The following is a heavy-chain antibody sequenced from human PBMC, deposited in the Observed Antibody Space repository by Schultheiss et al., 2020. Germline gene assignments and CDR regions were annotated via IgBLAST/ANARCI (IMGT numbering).Heavy chain of an antibody. CDR2: IYYSGSS. Sequence: SETLSLTCTVSGGSISSYYWSWIRQPPGKGLEWIGYIYYSGSSNYNPSLKSRVIISVDTSKNQFSLKLSSVTAADTAVYYCARSFGSGSYFDYWGQGTLVTVSS. D-gene: IGHD1-26*01. CDR3: ARSFGSGSYFDY. CDR1: GGSISSYY. V-gene: IGHV4-59*01. J-gene: IGHJ4*02.